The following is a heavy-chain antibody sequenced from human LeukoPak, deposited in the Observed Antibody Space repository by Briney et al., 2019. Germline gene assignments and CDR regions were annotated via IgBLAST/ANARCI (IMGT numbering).Heavy chain of an antibody. CDR1: GYTFTGYY. CDR3: ASGVRIAVAGTAFNQDY. J-gene: IGHJ4*02. D-gene: IGHD6-19*01. Sequence: GASVKVSCKASGYTFTGYYMHWVRQAPGQGLEWMGWINPNSGGTNYAQKLQGRVTMTRDTTISTDYMELSRLRADDTAVYYCASGVRIAVAGTAFNQDYWGQGTLVTVSS. CDR2: INPNSGGT. V-gene: IGHV1-2*02.